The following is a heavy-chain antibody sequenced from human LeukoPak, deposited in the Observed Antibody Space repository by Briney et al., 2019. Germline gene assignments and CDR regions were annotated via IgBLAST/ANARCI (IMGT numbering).Heavy chain of an antibody. Sequence: GASVKVSCKASGYTFTGYYMHWVRQAPGQGLEWTGWINPNSGGTNYAQKFQGRVTMTRDTSISTAYMELSRLRSDDTAVYYCARDDYGAPSPAFDIWGQGTMVTVSS. CDR2: INPNSGGT. CDR3: ARDDYGAPSPAFDI. J-gene: IGHJ3*02. CDR1: GYTFTGYY. D-gene: IGHD4-17*01. V-gene: IGHV1-2*02.